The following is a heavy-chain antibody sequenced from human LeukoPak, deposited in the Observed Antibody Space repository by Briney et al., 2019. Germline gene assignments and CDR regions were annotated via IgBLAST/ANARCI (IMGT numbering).Heavy chain of an antibody. J-gene: IGHJ2*01. CDR3: ARVPFNWYFDL. V-gene: IGHV3-74*01. CDR2: INSDGSST. CDR1: GFSFSSYW. Sequence: GGSLRLSCAASGFSFSSYWMHWVRQAPGKGLVWVSRINSDGSSTSYADSVKGRFTISRDNAKNTLYLQMNSLRAEDTAVYYCARVPFNWYFDLWGCGTLVAVSS.